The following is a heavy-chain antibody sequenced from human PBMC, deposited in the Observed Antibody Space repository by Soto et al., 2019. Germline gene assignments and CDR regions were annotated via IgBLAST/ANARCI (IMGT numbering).Heavy chain of an antibody. D-gene: IGHD3-22*01. Sequence: GGSLRLSCAASGFTFSSYAMHWVRQAPGKGLEWVAVISYDGSNKYYADSVKGRFTISRDNSKNTLYLQMNSLRAEDTAVYYCARDLGYYDSSGYLDYWGQGTLVTVSS. CDR2: ISYDGSNK. V-gene: IGHV3-30-3*01. CDR1: GFTFSSYA. CDR3: ARDLGYYDSSGYLDY. J-gene: IGHJ4*02.